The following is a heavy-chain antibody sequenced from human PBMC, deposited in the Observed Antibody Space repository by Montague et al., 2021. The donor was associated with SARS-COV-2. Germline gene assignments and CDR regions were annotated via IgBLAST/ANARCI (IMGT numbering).Heavy chain of an antibody. J-gene: IGHJ5*02. V-gene: IGHV4-30-4*01. Sequence: TLSLTCTVSGGSISSGDYYWSWIRQPPGKGLEWIGYIYYSGSTYYNPSLKSRVTISVDAPKNQFSLKLSSVTAADTAVYYCARFPYYYDNWFDPWGQGTLVTVSS. CDR3: ARFPYYYDNWFDP. D-gene: IGHD3-22*01. CDR1: GGSISSGDYY. CDR2: IYYSGST.